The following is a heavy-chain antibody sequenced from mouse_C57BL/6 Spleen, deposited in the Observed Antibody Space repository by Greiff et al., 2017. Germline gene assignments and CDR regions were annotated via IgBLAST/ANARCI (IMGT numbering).Heavy chain of an antibody. CDR1: GYAFSSSW. V-gene: IGHV1-82*01. Sequence: VQGVESGPELVKPGASVKISCKASGYAFSSSWMNWVKQRPGKGLEWIGRIYPGDGDTNYNGKFKGKATLTADKSSSTAYMQLSSLTSEDSAVYFCARQLRLFDYWGQGTTLTVSS. J-gene: IGHJ2*01. CDR3: ARQLRLFDY. D-gene: IGHD3-2*02. CDR2: IYPGDGDT.